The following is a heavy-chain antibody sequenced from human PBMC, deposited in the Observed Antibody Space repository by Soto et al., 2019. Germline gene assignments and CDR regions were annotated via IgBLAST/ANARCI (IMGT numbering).Heavy chain of an antibody. CDR3: ARAQVYYYDSSGYYPAY. Sequence: SVKVSCKASGGTFSSYAISWVRQAPGQGLEWMGGIIPIFGTANYVQKFQGRVTITADESTSTAYMELSSLRSEDTAVYYCARAQVYYYDSSGYYPAYWGQGTLVTVSS. D-gene: IGHD3-22*01. J-gene: IGHJ4*02. CDR2: IIPIFGTA. CDR1: GGTFSSYA. V-gene: IGHV1-69*13.